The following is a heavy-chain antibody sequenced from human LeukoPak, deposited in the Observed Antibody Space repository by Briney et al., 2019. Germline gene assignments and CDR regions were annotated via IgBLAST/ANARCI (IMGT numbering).Heavy chain of an antibody. CDR1: GGSISSGGYC. Sequence: SETLSLTCTVSGGSISSGGYCWSWIRQSPGKGLEWIGYVYSSGRTKYNPSLESRVTMSTDMSQNQFSLRLSAVTAADTAVYYCARHQGGNSNFFDYWGRGTLVTVSS. CDR3: ARHQGGNSNFFDY. V-gene: IGHV4-61*08. D-gene: IGHD4-23*01. J-gene: IGHJ4*02. CDR2: VYSSGRT.